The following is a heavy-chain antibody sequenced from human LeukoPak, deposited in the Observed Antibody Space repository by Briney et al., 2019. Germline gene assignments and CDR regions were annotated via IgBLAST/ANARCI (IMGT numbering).Heavy chain of an antibody. V-gene: IGHV4-34*01. Sequence: SETLSLTCSVYGGSFGAYYWSWIRQPPGKGLEWIGEINHSGSTNYHPPLKSRLTISVDTSTNQFSLKLSSVTAADTAVYYCARDQYSGYDYWGQGTLVTVPS. J-gene: IGHJ4*02. CDR3: ARDQYSGYDY. CDR2: INHSGST. CDR1: GGSFGAYY. D-gene: IGHD5-12*01.